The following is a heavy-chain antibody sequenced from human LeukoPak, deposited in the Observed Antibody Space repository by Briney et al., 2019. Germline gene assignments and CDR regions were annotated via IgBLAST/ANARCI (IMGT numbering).Heavy chain of an antibody. J-gene: IGHJ4*02. V-gene: IGHV1-2*04. CDR2: INPNSGGT. Sequence: ASVKVSCNASGYTFTGYYMHWVRQAPGQGLEWMGWINPNSGGTNYAQKFQGWVTMTRDTSISTAYMELSRLRSDDTAVYYCARVGGRYYGSGSIYYFDYWGQGTLVTVSS. D-gene: IGHD3-10*01. CDR3: ARVGGRYYGSGSIYYFDY. CDR1: GYTFTGYY.